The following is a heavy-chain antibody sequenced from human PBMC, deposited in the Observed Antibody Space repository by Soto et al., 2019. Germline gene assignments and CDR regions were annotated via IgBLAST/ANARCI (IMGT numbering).Heavy chain of an antibody. Sequence: EVQLVESGGGLVQPGGSLRLSCAASGFTFSSYSMNWVRQAPGKGLEWVSYISSSSSTIYYADSVKGRFTISRDNAKNSLYLQMNSLRAEDTAVYYCARNYDILTGYHNFAYWGQGTLVTVSS. CDR3: ARNYDILTGYHNFAY. CDR2: ISSSSSTI. CDR1: GFTFSSYS. D-gene: IGHD3-9*01. V-gene: IGHV3-48*01. J-gene: IGHJ4*02.